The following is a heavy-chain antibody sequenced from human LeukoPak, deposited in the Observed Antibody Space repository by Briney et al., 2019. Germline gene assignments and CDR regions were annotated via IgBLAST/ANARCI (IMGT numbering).Heavy chain of an antibody. V-gene: IGHV4-4*07. CDR2: IYTSGST. J-gene: IGHJ4*02. D-gene: IGHD4-17*01. CDR3: AREMVTMLLYGDYVLGYYFDY. CDR1: GGSISSYY. Sequence: SETLSLTCTVSGGSISSYYWSWIRQPAGKGLEWIGRIYTSGSTNYNPSLKSRVTISVDTSKNQFSLKLSSVTAADTAVYYCAREMVTMLLYGDYVLGYYFDYWGQGTLVTVSS.